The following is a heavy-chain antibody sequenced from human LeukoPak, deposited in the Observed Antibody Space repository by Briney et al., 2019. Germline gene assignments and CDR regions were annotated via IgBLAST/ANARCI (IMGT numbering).Heavy chain of an antibody. CDR3: RAATRYLDYYYDY. D-gene: IGHD3-22*01. Sequence: GGSLRLSCAASGFTFSSYAMHWVRQAPGKGLEWVAVIWYDGTNKYYADSVRGRFTISRDNSKDTLYLQMSSLRIEDTAIYYCRAATRYLDYYYDYWGQGTLVTVSS. J-gene: IGHJ4*02. CDR2: IWYDGTNK. V-gene: IGHV3-30*02. CDR1: GFTFSSYA.